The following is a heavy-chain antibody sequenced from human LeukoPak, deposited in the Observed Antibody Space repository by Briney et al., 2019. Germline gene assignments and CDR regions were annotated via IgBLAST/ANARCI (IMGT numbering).Heavy chain of an antibody. CDR2: IYPGDSDT. D-gene: IGHD3-22*01. CDR1: GYTFTNHW. V-gene: IGHV5-51*01. Sequence: GESLKISCKGSGYTFTNHWIGWVRQMPGKGLEWVAMIYPGDSDTRYSPSLQGQVTISVDKYISTAYLQWSSLKASDTAMYYCARQGNSGSPFDYWGQGTLVTVSS. CDR3: ARQGNSGSPFDY. J-gene: IGHJ4*02.